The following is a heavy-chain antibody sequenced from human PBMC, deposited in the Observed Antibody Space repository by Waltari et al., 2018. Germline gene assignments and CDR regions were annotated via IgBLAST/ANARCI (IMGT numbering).Heavy chain of an antibody. J-gene: IGHJ4*02. CDR1: GFTFSSYD. CDR3: TRREYCSGIYCPQIDY. Sequence: EVQLVESGGGLVQPGGSLRLSCAASGFTFSSYDMRWVRQAPGKGLEWVSYISSASGYIYYADSVKGRFTISRDNAKNSLSLQMSSLRAEDTAVYYCTRREYCSGIYCPQIDYWGQGVLVTVSS. D-gene: IGHD2-15*01. CDR2: ISSASGYI. V-gene: IGHV3-21*04.